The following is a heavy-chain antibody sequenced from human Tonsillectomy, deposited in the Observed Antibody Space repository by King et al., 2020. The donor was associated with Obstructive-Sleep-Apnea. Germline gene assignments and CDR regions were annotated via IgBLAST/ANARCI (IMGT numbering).Heavy chain of an antibody. J-gene: IGHJ6*02. V-gene: IGHV3-9*01. CDR3: AKDSYYDSGGPYYYDMDV. CDR2: IIWNSGSI. CDR1: GFTFDVYA. D-gene: IGHD3-22*01. Sequence: VQLVESGGGLVQPGRSLRLSCAASGFTFDVYAMHWVRQAPGKGLEWVSSIIWNSGSIAYSDSVEGRFTISRNNAKKSLYLPMNSLRAEDTALYYCAKDSYYDSGGPYYYDMDVWGQGTPVTVSS.